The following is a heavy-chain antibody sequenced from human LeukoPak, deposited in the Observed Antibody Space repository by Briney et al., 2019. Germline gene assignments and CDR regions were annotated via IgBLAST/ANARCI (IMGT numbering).Heavy chain of an antibody. D-gene: IGHD2-15*01. CDR2: IYPGDSDT. V-gene: IGHV5-51*01. CDR3: ARRYCSGGSCYSVDY. Sequence: GESLKISFKGSGYSFTNYWIGWVRQMPGKGLEWMGIIYPGDSDTRYSPSFQGQVTISADKSISTAYLQWSSLKASDTAMYYCARRYCSGGSCYSVDYWGQGTLVTVSS. CDR1: GYSFTNYW. J-gene: IGHJ4*02.